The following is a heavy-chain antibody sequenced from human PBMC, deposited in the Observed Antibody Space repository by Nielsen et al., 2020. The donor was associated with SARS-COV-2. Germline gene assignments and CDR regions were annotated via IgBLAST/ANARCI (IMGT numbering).Heavy chain of an antibody. J-gene: IGHJ4*02. CDR2: INWNGGST. D-gene: IGHD1-20*01. V-gene: IGHV3-20*01. CDR3: AVGDNWNPKVY. Sequence: GESLKISCAASGFPFDDYGMSWVRQAPGKGLEWVSGINWNGGSTGYADSVKGRFTISRDNAKNSLYLQMNSLRAEDTALYRCAVGDNWNPKVYWGQGTLVTVSS. CDR1: GFPFDDYG.